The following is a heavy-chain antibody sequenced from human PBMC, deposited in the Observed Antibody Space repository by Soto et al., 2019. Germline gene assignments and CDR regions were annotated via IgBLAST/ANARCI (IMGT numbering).Heavy chain of an antibody. Sequence: QVQLVQSGAEVKKPGASVKVSCKTSGYTFKDFGLHWVRQAPGQRLEWLGWINPGNGETQYSQRFHGRVVITSYTSANTAYMELSSLISEDTAVYFCAKDRWVPTRGIDYWGQGTLVTVS. V-gene: IGHV1-3*01. J-gene: IGHJ4*02. CDR2: INPGNGET. CDR1: GYTFKDFG. D-gene: IGHD5-12*01. CDR3: AKDRWVPTRGIDY.